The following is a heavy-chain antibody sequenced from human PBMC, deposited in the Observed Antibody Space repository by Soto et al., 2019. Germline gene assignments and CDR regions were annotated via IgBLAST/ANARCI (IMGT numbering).Heavy chain of an antibody. CDR3: ARHDILTGSPFDY. CDR1: GGSISSYY. J-gene: IGHJ4*02. CDR2: IYYSGST. V-gene: IGHV4-59*01. Sequence: PSETLSLTCTVSGGSISSYYWSWIRQPPGKGLEWIGYIYYSGSTNYNPSLKSRVTISVDTSKNQFSLKLSSVTAADTAAYYCARHDILTGSPFDYWGQGTLVTVSS. D-gene: IGHD3-9*01.